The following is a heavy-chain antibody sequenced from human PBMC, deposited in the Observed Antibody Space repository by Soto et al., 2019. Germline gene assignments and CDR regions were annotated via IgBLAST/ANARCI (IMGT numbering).Heavy chain of an antibody. J-gene: IGHJ4*02. CDR1: GFTFSSYA. CDR2: ISGSGGST. CDR3: AINYYDSSGYPPGYFDY. V-gene: IGHV3-23*01. D-gene: IGHD3-22*01. Sequence: GGSLRLSSAASGFTFSSYAMSRVRQAPGKVLEWVSAISGSGGSTYYADSVKGQFTISRDNSKNTLYLQMNSLRAEDTAVYYCAINYYDSSGYPPGYFDYWGQGTLVTVSS.